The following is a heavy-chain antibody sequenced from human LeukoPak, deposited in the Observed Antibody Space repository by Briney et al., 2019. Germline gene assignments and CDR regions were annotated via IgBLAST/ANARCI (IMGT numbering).Heavy chain of an antibody. CDR3: ARGRGSSSWMYFDY. D-gene: IGHD6-13*01. CDR1: GGSFSGYY. Sequence: SGTLSLTCAVYGGSFSGYYWSWIRQPPGKGLEWIGEINHSGSTNYNPSLKSRVTISVDTSKNQFSLKLSSVTAADTAVYYCARGRGSSSWMYFDYWGQGTLVTVSS. CDR2: INHSGST. J-gene: IGHJ4*02. V-gene: IGHV4-34*01.